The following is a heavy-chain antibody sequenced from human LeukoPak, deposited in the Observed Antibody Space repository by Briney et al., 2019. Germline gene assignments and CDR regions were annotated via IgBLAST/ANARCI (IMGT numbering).Heavy chain of an antibody. D-gene: IGHD3-10*01. V-gene: IGHV4-4*07. Sequence: SETLSLTCTVSGGSISSYYWSWIRQPAGKGLEWIGRIYTSGSTNYNPSLKSRVTISADTSKNQFSLKLSSVTAADTAVYYCARTLWFGELAASWFDPWGQGTLVTVSS. CDR3: ARTLWFGELAASWFDP. J-gene: IGHJ5*02. CDR2: IYTSGST. CDR1: GGSISSYY.